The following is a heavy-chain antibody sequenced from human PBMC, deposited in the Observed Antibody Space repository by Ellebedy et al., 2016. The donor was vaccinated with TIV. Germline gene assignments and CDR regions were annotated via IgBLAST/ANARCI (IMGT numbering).Heavy chain of an antibody. Sequence: PGGSLRLSCAASGFIFNHYSMNWVRQAPGKGLEWISSISSTGYYIYYADSVKGRFTISRDDAKNSLFLQMNSLRAEDTAVYYCARDLDKTSGWYGGAAYWGQGTLVTVSS. CDR3: ARDLDKTSGWYGGAAY. V-gene: IGHV3-21*01. J-gene: IGHJ4*02. CDR1: GFIFNHYS. CDR2: ISSTGYYI. D-gene: IGHD6-19*01.